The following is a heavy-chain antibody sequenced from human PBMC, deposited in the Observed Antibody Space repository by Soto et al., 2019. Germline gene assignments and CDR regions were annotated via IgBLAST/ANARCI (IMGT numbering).Heavy chain of an antibody. CDR1: GGSFSGYY. J-gene: IGHJ5*02. Sequence: TSETLSLTCAVYGGSFSGYYWSWIRQPPGKGLEWIGEINHSGSTNYNPSLKSRVTISVDTSKNQFSLKLSSVTAADTAVYYCASSYSSSWLPSWGQGTLVTVSS. V-gene: IGHV4-34*01. CDR2: INHSGST. D-gene: IGHD6-13*01. CDR3: ASSYSSSWLPS.